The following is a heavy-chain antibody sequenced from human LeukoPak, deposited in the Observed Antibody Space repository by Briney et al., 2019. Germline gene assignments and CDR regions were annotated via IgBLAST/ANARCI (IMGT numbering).Heavy chain of an antibody. CDR1: GFTVSSNY. V-gene: IGHV3-53*01. CDR3: ARDLLSGFGELWGRGAFDI. J-gene: IGHJ3*02. CDR2: IYSGGST. D-gene: IGHD3-10*01. Sequence: GGSLRLSCAASGFTVSSNYMSWVRQAPGKGLEWVSVIYSGGSTYYADSVKGRFTISRDNSKNTLYLQMNSLRAEDTAVYYCARDLLSGFGELWGRGAFDIWGQGTMVTISS.